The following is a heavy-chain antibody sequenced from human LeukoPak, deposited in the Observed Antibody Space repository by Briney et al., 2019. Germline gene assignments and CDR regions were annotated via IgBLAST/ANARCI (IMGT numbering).Heavy chain of an antibody. CDR1: GFTFSSYS. CDR2: ISSNSAYL. V-gene: IGHV3-21*01. J-gene: IGHJ3*02. D-gene: IGHD2-15*01. Sequence: PGGSLRLSCAASGFTFSSYSMNWVRQAPGKGLEWVSSISSNSAYLYYADSLRGRFTVSRDNAKSSLSLQMNSLRVEDTAVYYCARAHCSGRGCYQRYDGFDIWGQGTVVTVSS. CDR3: ARAHCSGRGCYQRYDGFDI.